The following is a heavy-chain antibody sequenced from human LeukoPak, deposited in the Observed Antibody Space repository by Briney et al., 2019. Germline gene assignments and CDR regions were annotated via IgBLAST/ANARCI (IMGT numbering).Heavy chain of an antibody. CDR2: IYYSGST. J-gene: IGHJ1*01. D-gene: IGHD3-22*01. Sequence: SETLSLTCTVTGGSISSYYWSWIRQPPGKGLEWIGYIYYSGSTNYNPSLKSRVTISVDTSKNQFSLKLSSVTAADTAVYYCARHGYYDSSGPRYFQHWGQGTLATVSS. CDR1: GGSISSYY. V-gene: IGHV4-59*08. CDR3: ARHGYYDSSGPRYFQH.